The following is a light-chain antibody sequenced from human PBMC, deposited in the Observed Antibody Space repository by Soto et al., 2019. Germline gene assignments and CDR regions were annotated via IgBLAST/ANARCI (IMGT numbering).Light chain of an antibody. J-gene: IGKJ4*01. CDR3: QQYNNWPPLT. CDR1: QSVRDN. V-gene: IGKV3D-15*01. CDR2: DTS. Sequence: EIVLTQSPGTVSLSPGERATLSCRASQSVRDNYLAWYQQKPGQAPSLLIFDTSRRATGIPDRFTGSGSGTEFTLTISSLQSEDFAVYYCQQYNNWPPLTFGGGTKVDIK.